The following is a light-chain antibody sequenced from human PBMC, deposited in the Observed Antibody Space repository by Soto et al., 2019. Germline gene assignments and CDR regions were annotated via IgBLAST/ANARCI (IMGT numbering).Light chain of an antibody. Sequence: QSVLTQPASVSGSPGQSITISCTGTISDVGGNKFVSWYQQYPGKAPKLMLCDVSNRPSGVSNRFSGSKSGNTASLTISGLQAEFEADYYSRSFAGTNYVFVTGTMLTDL. CDR3: RSFAGTNYV. V-gene: IGLV2-14*03. CDR2: DVS. CDR1: ISDVGGNKF. J-gene: IGLJ1*01.